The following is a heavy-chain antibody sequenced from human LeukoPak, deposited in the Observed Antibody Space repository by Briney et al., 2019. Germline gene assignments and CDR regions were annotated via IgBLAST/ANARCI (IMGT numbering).Heavy chain of an antibody. D-gene: IGHD6-19*01. Sequence: SVKVSCKASGGTFSSYAISWVRQAPGQGLEWMGGIIPIFGTANYAQKFQGRVTITADKSTSTAYMELSSLRSEDTAVYYCAVTLKRESSGWYLVYFDYWGQGTLVTVSS. CDR1: GGTFSSYA. J-gene: IGHJ4*02. CDR2: IIPIFGTA. CDR3: AVTLKRESSGWYLVYFDY. V-gene: IGHV1-69*06.